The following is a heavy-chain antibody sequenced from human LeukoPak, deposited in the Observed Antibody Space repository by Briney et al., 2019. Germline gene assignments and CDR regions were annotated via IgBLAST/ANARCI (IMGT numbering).Heavy chain of an antibody. CDR1: GGSISELSYH. V-gene: IGHV4-39*01. Sequence: PSETLSLTCSVSGGSISELSYHWGWIRQPPGKGLEWIGNIYYSGSTYNNPSLESRVVISVDTSRNQFSLKLTSVTATDTAVYYCARQGVVGATGFDFWGQGILATVSS. J-gene: IGHJ4*02. CDR2: IYYSGST. D-gene: IGHD1-26*01. CDR3: ARQGVVGATGFDF.